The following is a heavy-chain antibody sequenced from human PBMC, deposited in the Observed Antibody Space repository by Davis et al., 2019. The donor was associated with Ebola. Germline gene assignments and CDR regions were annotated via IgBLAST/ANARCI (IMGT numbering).Heavy chain of an antibody. V-gene: IGHV3-21*01. CDR1: GFTFSSYS. D-gene: IGHD6-19*01. Sequence: GESLKISCAASGFTFSSYSMNWVRQAPGKGLEWVSSISSSSSYIYYADSVKGRFTISRDNAKNSVYLQMNDLGADDTAVYYCAKLAGQQWSIHHWGQGTLVTVSS. CDR3: AKLAGQQWSIHH. J-gene: IGHJ5*02. CDR2: ISSSSSYI.